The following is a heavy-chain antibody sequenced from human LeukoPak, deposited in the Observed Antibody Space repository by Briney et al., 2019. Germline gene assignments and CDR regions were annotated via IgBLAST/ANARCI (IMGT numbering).Heavy chain of an antibody. J-gene: IGHJ3*02. CDR2: IIPIFGTA. D-gene: IGHD3-3*01. CDR1: GGTFSSYA. CDR3: ARDRRFLEWLSPSGAFDI. Sequence: GASVKVSCKASGGTFSSYAISWVRQAPGQGLEWMGGIIPIFGTANYAQKFQGRVTITADESTSTAYMELSSLRSEDTAVYYCARDRRFLEWLSPSGAFDIWGQGTMVTVSS. V-gene: IGHV1-69*13.